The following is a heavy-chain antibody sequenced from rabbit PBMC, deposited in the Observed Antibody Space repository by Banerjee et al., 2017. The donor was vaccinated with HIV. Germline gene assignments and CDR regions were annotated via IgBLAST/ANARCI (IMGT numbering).Heavy chain of an antibody. Sequence: QEQLEESGGDLVKPEGSLKLSCKASGFTLSSYWICWVRQAPGKGLEWIACIYAGSSGITHYASWAKGRFTISKTSTTVDLKMTSLTVADTATYFCARDLGSSTYDFKLWGPGTLVTVS. CDR2: IYAGSSGIT. D-gene: IGHD8-1*01. CDR1: GFTLSSYW. CDR3: ARDLGSSTYDFKL. J-gene: IGHJ4*01. V-gene: IGHV1S45*01.